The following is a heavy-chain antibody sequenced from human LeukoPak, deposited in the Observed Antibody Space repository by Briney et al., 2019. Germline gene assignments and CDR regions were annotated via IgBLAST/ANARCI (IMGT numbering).Heavy chain of an antibody. Sequence: GGSLRLSCAASGFTFSDYYMSWIRQAPGKGLEWVSYISSSGSTIYYADSVKGRFTISRDNAKNSLYLQMNSLRAEDTAVYYRARLIVVVTAVDYWGQGTLVTVSS. CDR1: GFTFSDYY. D-gene: IGHD2-21*02. J-gene: IGHJ4*02. CDR2: ISSSGSTI. V-gene: IGHV3-11*01. CDR3: ARLIVVVTAVDY.